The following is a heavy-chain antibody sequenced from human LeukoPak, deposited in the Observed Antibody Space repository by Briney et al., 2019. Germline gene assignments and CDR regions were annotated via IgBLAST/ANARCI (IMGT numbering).Heavy chain of an antibody. Sequence: PSETLSLTCNVSGGSISIGDKYWSWIRQPPGKGLEWIGYIYYSGSTYYNPSLKSRLTISVDTSENQFSLHLTSVTAADTAVYFCARVTRWAGLDFWGQGTLVTVSS. V-gene: IGHV4-30-4*01. CDR1: GGSISIGDKY. CDR2: IYYSGST. D-gene: IGHD2-21*02. CDR3: ARVTRWAGLDF. J-gene: IGHJ4*02.